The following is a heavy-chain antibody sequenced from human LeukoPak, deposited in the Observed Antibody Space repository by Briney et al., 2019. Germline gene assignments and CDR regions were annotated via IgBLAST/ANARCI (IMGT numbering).Heavy chain of an antibody. CDR1: GFTFSSSA. Sequence: GGSLRLSCAASGFTFSSSAMNWVRQAPGKGLEWVSAISNNGGYTYYADSVQGRFTISRDNSKSTLCLQMNSLRAEDTAVYYCARDSGRDGYNYLDYWGQGTLVTVSS. J-gene: IGHJ4*02. CDR3: ARDSGRDGYNYLDY. V-gene: IGHV3-23*01. D-gene: IGHD5-24*01. CDR2: ISNNGGYT.